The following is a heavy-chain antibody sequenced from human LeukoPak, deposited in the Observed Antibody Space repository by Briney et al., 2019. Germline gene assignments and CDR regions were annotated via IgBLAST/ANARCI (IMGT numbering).Heavy chain of an antibody. V-gene: IGHV3-48*04. J-gene: IGHJ4*02. Sequence: GGSLRLSCAASGFTFSSYAMSWVRQAPGKGLEWVSAISSSGSTIYYADSVKGRFTISRDNAKNSLYLQMNSLRAEDTAVYYCAKVLGITGPKDYWGQGTLVTVSS. CDR2: ISSSGSTI. CDR1: GFTFSSYA. D-gene: IGHD1-20*01. CDR3: AKVLGITGPKDY.